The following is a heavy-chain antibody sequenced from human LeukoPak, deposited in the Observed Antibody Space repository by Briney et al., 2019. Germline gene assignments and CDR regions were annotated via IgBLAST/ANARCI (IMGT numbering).Heavy chain of an antibody. J-gene: IGHJ6*03. CDR1: GYTFTSYA. D-gene: IGHD5-12*01. V-gene: IGHV7-4-1*02. CDR2: INTNTGNP. CDR3: ARERVDVVNPEHYYSRDF. Sequence: ASVKVSCKASGYTFTSYAMNWVRQAPGQGLEWMGWINTNTGNPTYAQGFTGRFVFSLDTSVSTAYLQISGLKAEDTAVYYCARERVDVVNPEHYYSRDFWGKGTTVTVS.